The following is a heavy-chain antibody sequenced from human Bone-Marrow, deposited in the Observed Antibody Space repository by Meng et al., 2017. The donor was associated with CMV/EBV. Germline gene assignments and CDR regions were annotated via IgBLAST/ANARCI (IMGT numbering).Heavy chain of an antibody. CDR3: ARGGRSGLEWLPSGGMDV. J-gene: IGHJ6*02. D-gene: IGHD3-3*01. V-gene: IGHV3-66*02. Sequence: GGSLRLSCAASGFTVSSNYMSWVRQAPGKGLEWVSVIHSGGNTYYADSVKGRFSISRDNSKNTLYLQMNSLRAEDTAVYYCARGGRSGLEWLPSGGMDVWAQGTTVTVSS. CDR2: IHSGGNT. CDR1: GFTVSSNY.